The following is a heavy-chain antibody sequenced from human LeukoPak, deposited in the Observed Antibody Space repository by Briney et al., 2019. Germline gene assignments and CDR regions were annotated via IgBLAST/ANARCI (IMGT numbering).Heavy chain of an antibody. D-gene: IGHD2-8*01. CDR3: ASGGMLPYYYYYGMDV. CDR2: ISYDGSNQ. CDR1: GFSFSSYG. V-gene: IGHV3-30*03. J-gene: IGHJ6*02. Sequence: GGSLRLSCAASGFSFSSYGMHWVRQAPGKGLEWVAVISYDGSNQNYADSVKGRFTFSRDNSRNTLYLQMNSLRAEDTAVYYCASGGMLPYYYYYGMDVWGQGTTVTVSS.